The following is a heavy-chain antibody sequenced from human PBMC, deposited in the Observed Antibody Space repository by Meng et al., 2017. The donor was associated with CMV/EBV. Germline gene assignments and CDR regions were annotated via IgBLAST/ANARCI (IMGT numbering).Heavy chain of an antibody. Sequence: GGSLRLSCAASGFSFSDYYTSWIRQTPGKGLEWVSYISSSGSSIYYADSVKGRFTISRDNAKNSLYLQMNSLRAEDTAVYYCARERDIVPTIRLPSDYWGQGTLVTVSS. CDR3: ARERDIVPTIRLPSDY. CDR2: ISSSGSSI. D-gene: IGHD5-12*01. CDR1: GFSFSDYY. J-gene: IGHJ4*02. V-gene: IGHV3-11*01.